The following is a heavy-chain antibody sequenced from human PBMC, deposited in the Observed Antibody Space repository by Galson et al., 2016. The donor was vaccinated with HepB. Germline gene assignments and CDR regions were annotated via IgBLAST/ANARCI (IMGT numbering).Heavy chain of an antibody. CDR3: ASEGPLALIHS. J-gene: IGHJ5*01. Sequence: SLRLSCAASGFTFGNYWMYWVRQPPGKGLVWVSRINGGGSSTTYADSVKGRFTISRDNAKNTLYLQMSGLRVEDSALYYCASEGPLALIHSWGHGTLVIVSS. CDR2: INGGGSST. CDR1: GFTFGNYW. V-gene: IGHV3-74*01.